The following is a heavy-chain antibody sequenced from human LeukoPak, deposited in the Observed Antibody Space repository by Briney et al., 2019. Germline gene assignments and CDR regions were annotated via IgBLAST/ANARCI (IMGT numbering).Heavy chain of an antibody. D-gene: IGHD3-3*01. CDR3: VKDFYDFWSGFDY. CDR2: FSNTGST. CDR1: GFTFSNYA. J-gene: IGHJ4*02. Sequence: PWGSLRLSCAASGFTFSNYAMSWVRQTPGKGLEWVSTFSNTGSTYYADSVRGRFTISRDNFKDPLYLHMKSLRADDTAIYYCVKDFYDFWSGFDYWGQGALVTVSS. V-gene: IGHV3-23*01.